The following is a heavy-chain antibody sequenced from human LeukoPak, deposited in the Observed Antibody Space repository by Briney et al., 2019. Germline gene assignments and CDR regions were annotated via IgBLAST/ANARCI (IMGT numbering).Heavy chain of an antibody. CDR3: ARDPRGAFGELSAGEIDYYYYGMDV. CDR2: INPNSGGT. J-gene: IGHJ6*02. V-gene: IGHV1-2*02. D-gene: IGHD3-10*01. CDR1: GYTFTGYY. Sequence: ASVKVSCKASGYTFTGYYMHWVRQAPGQGLEWVGWINPNSGGTNYAQKFQGRVTMTRDTSISTAYMELSRLRSDDTAVYYCARDPRGAFGELSAGEIDYYYYGMDVWGQGTTVTVSS.